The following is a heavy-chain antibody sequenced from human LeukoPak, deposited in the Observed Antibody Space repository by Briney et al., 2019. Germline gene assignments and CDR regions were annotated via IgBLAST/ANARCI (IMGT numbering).Heavy chain of an antibody. CDR3: VRVRASAVDSSGRGPADY. V-gene: IGHV3-7*01. CDR1: EFCFSKYW. CDR2: IKPDGSEK. J-gene: IGHJ4*02. Sequence: GGSLRLSCAASEFCFSKYWMGWVRQAPGKGLEWVTNIKPDGSEKYYVDSVKGRFTVSRDNAKNSLFLQMNSLRAEDTAVYYCVRVRASAVDSSGRGPADYRGPGTLVTVSS. D-gene: IGHD3-22*01.